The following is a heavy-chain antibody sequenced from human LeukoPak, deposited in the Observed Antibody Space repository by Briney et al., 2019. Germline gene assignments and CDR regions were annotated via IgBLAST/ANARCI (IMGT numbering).Heavy chain of an antibody. CDR2: IYSGGNT. J-gene: IGHJ4*02. V-gene: IGHV3-66*01. D-gene: IGHD2-2*01. Sequence: GGSLRLSCAASGFTVSSHYMSWVRQAPWKGLEWVSVIYSGGNTYYADSVKVRFTISRDNSKNTLFLQMNSLRAEDTAVYYCGSSYSTSWPEIDYWGQGTLVTVSS. CDR1: GFTVSSHY. CDR3: GSSYSTSWPEIDY.